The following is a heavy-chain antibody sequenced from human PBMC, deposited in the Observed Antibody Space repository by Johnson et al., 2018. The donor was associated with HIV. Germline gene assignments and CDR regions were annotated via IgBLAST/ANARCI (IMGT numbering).Heavy chain of an antibody. CDR1: GFTFINYW. CDR2: ISYDGSNK. Sequence: VQLVESGGGLVQPGGSMRLSCAASGFTFINYWMHWVRQAPGKGLEWVAVISYDGSNKYYADSVKGRFTISRDNSKNTLYLQMNSLRAEDTAVYYCAREPGYGSGSYRGNAFDIWGQGTMVTVSS. V-gene: IGHV3-30-3*01. D-gene: IGHD3-10*01. CDR3: AREPGYGSGSYRGNAFDI. J-gene: IGHJ3*02.